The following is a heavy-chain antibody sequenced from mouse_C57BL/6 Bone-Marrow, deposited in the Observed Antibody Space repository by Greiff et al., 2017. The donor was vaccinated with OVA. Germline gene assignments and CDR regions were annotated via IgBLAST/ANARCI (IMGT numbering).Heavy chain of an antibody. CDR3: TTRDGQRAFAY. D-gene: IGHD2-3*01. V-gene: IGHV14-1*01. J-gene: IGHJ3*01. CDR2: IDPEDGDT. Sequence: EVQLQQSGAELVRPGASVKLSCTASGFNIKDYYMHWVKQRPEQGLEWIGRIDPEDGDTEYAPKFQGKATMTADTSSNTAYLQLSSLTSEDTAVYYCTTRDGQRAFAYWGQGTLVTVSA. CDR1: GFNIKDYY.